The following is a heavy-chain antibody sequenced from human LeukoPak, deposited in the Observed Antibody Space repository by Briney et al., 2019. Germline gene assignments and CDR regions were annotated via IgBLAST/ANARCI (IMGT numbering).Heavy chain of an antibody. Sequence: SETLSLTCTVSGGSISGSTYYWGWVRQPPGKGLEWNGKIFYSGNTYYSPSLQSRVTMSAKTSKNQFSLRLSSVTAADTALYYCARLFDSWGQGIQVTVSS. CDR2: IFYSGNT. CDR1: GGSISGSTYY. V-gene: IGHV4-39*01. CDR3: ARLFDS. J-gene: IGHJ4*02.